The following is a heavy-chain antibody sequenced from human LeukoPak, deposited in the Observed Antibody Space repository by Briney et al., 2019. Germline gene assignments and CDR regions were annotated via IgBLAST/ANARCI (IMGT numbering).Heavy chain of an antibody. D-gene: IGHD3-9*01. J-gene: IGHJ4*02. V-gene: IGHV4-4*07. Sequence: SETLSLTCSVSGVSIRSYSWSWIRQPSGKGLEWIGRIQTSGSTNYNPSLRSRVTMSVDTSKNQFSLKLSSVTAADTAVYYCARGNILSGYCLDFWGQGALVTVSS. CDR3: ARGNILSGYCLDF. CDR2: IQTSGST. CDR1: GVSIRSYS.